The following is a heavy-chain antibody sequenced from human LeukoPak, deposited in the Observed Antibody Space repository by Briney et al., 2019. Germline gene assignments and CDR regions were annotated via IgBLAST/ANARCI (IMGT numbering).Heavy chain of an antibody. D-gene: IGHD3-22*01. V-gene: IGHV4-4*07. Sequence: PSETLSLTCTVSGGPISSYYWSWIRQPAGKGLEWIGRIYTSGSTNYNPSLKSRVTMSVDTSKNQFSLKLSSVTAADTAVYYCARDLYYYDSSGYYYFDYWGQGTLVTVSS. CDR3: ARDLYYYDSSGYYYFDY. J-gene: IGHJ4*02. CDR1: GGPISSYY. CDR2: IYTSGST.